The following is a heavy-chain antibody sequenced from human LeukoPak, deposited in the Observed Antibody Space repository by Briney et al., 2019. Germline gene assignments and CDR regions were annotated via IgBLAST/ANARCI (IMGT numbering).Heavy chain of an antibody. Sequence: GGSLRRSCAASGFTCSSYSMNWVRQAPGKGLEWVSYISSSSSTIYYADSVKGRFTISRDNAKNSLYLQMNSLRAEDTAVYYCARGQVYGSGADAFDIWGQGTMVTVSS. V-gene: IGHV3-48*01. CDR1: GFTCSSYS. CDR2: ISSSSSTI. D-gene: IGHD3-10*01. J-gene: IGHJ3*02. CDR3: ARGQVYGSGADAFDI.